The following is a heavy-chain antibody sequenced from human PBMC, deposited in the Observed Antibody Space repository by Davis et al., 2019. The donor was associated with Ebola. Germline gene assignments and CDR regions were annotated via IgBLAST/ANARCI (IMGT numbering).Heavy chain of an antibody. J-gene: IGHJ5*02. D-gene: IGHD3-16*01. CDR3: ARRRSSLDP. CDR1: GGSFSGYY. Sequence: SETLSLTCAVYGGSFSGYYWSWIRQPPGQGLEWIGEINHSGSTNYNPSLKSRVTISVDTSKNQFSLKLSSVTAADTAVYYCARRRSSLDPWGQGTLVTVSS. CDR2: INHSGST. V-gene: IGHV4-34*01.